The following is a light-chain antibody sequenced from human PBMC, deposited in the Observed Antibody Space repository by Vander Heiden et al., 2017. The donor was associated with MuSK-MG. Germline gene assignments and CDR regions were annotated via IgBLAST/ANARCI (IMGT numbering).Light chain of an antibody. CDR3: QQYDNLPWT. CDR2: DAS. J-gene: IGKJ1*01. CDR1: QDLSNY. V-gene: IGKV1-33*01. Sequence: DIQMTQSPSSLSASVGDRVTITCQASQDLSNYLNWYQQKPGTAPKLLIYDASNLETGVPSRFSGSGSGTDFTFTITSLQPEDIATYYCQQYDNLPWTFGQGTTV.